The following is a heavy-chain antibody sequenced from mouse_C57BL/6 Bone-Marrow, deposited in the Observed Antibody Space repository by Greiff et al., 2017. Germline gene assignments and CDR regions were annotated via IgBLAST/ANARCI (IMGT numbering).Heavy chain of an antibody. CDR2: INPNYGTT. CDR1: GYSFTDYN. CDR3: ARHAYYFDY. Sequence: LVQSGPELVKPGASVKISCKASGYSFTDYNMNWVKQSNGKSLEWIGVINPNYGTTSSNQKFKGKATLTVDQSSSTAYMQLHSLTSEDSAVXDSARHAYYFDYWGQGTTLTVSS. J-gene: IGHJ2*01. V-gene: IGHV1-39*01.